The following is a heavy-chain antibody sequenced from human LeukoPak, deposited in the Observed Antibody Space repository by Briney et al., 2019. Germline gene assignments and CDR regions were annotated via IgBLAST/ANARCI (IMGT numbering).Heavy chain of an antibody. CDR1: GFTFSSYA. Sequence: GGSLRLSCVAPGFTFSSYAMHWVRQAPGRGLEWVAVISYDGSNKYYADSVKGRFTISRDNSKNTQYLQINSLRAEDTAVYYCARDLDMAGHFYYYYGMDVWGQRTTVTVSS. CDR3: ARDLDMAGHFYYYYGMDV. CDR2: ISYDGSNK. J-gene: IGHJ6*02. V-gene: IGHV3-30-3*01. D-gene: IGHD6-19*01.